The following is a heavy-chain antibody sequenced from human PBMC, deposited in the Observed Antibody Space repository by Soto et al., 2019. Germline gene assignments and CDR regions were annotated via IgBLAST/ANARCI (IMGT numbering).Heavy chain of an antibody. CDR1: GYTFTGYY. J-gene: IGHJ3*02. D-gene: IGHD7-27*01. V-gene: IGHV1-2*04. CDR2: INPNSGGT. CDR3: ARDKTGDQNAFDI. Sequence: ASVKVSCKASGYTFTGYYMHWVRQAPGQGLEWMGWINPNSGGTNYAQKFQGWVTMTRDTSISTAYMELSRLRSDDTAVYYCARDKTGDQNAFDIWGQGTMVTVS.